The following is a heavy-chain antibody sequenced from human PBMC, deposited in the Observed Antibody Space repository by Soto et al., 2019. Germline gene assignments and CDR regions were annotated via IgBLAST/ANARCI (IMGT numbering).Heavy chain of an antibody. CDR2: IYYSGST. CDR3: ARHDPSAFAPPSPTRARD. Sequence: QLQLQESGPGLVKPSETLSLTCTVSGGSISSSSYYWGWIRQPPGKGLEWIGSIYYSGSTYYNPSLKSRVTRSGATSQNQFSLKLSSVTAAAAAVYYCARHDPSAFAPPSPTRARDWGQGTLVTVSS. V-gene: IGHV4-39*01. J-gene: IGHJ4*02. CDR1: GGSISSSSYY.